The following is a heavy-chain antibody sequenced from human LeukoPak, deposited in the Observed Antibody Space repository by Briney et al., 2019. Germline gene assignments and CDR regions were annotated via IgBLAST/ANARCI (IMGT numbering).Heavy chain of an antibody. Sequence: PGGSLRLSCAASGFTFSSYAMSWVRQAPGKGLEWVSAISGSGGSTYYADSVKGRFTISRDSSKNTLYLQMNSLRAEDTAVYYCAKTGDSGSYEFDYWGQGTLVTVSS. V-gene: IGHV3-23*01. D-gene: IGHD3-10*01. CDR1: GFTFSSYA. J-gene: IGHJ4*02. CDR3: AKTGDSGSYEFDY. CDR2: ISGSGGST.